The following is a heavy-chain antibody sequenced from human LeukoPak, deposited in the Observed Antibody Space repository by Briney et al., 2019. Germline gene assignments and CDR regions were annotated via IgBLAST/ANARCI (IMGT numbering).Heavy chain of an antibody. CDR1: GFTFSGSA. CDR3: TRHGGPDEGYDAFDI. J-gene: IGHJ3*02. D-gene: IGHD3-16*01. Sequence: GGSLRLSCAASGFTFSGSAMHWVRQASGKGLGWVGRMRSKANSYATAYAASVKGRFTISRDDSKNTAYLQMNSLKTEDTAVYYCTRHGGPDEGYDAFDIWGQGTMVTVSS. V-gene: IGHV3-73*01. CDR2: MRSKANSYAT.